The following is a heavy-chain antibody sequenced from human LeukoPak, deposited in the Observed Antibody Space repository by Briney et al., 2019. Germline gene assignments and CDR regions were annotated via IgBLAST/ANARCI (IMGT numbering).Heavy chain of an antibody. CDR3: AREALLGYCSSTSCSFDY. J-gene: IGHJ4*02. Sequence: SETLSLTCTVSGGSISSYYWSWIRQPPGKGLEWIGYIYYSGSTNYNPSLKSRVTISVDTSKNQFSLKLSSVTAADTAVYYCAREALLGYCSSTSCSFDYWGQGTLVTVSS. CDR2: IYYSGST. V-gene: IGHV4-59*01. CDR1: GGSISSYY. D-gene: IGHD2-2*01.